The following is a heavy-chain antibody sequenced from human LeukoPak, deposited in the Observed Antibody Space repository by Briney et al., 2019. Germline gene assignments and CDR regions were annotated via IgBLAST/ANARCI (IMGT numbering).Heavy chain of an antibody. CDR3: ARVRARNRDGYTT. CDR1: NGSITTYY. Sequence: SETLSLTCYVSNGSITTYYWTWIRQPPGKGLEWIGQIFHTGSTNYNPFLKSRLTISLDPSKNLFSLKLKSVSPADTGIYYCARVRARNRDGYTTWGLGTVVSVSS. V-gene: IGHV4-59*01. CDR2: IFHTGST. J-gene: IGHJ5*02. D-gene: IGHD3-16*01.